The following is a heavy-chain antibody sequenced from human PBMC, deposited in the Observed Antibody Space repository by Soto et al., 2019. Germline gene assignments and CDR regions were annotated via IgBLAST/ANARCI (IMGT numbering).Heavy chain of an antibody. CDR3: ASEVWRITFGGVIDRTWFDP. V-gene: IGHV4-30-4*01. Sequence: PSETLSLTCTVSGGSISSGDYYWSWIRQPPGKGLEWIGYIYYSGSTYYNPSLKSRVTISVDTSKNQFSLKLSSVTAADTAVYYCASEVWRITFGGVIDRTWFDPWGQGTLVTVSS. J-gene: IGHJ5*02. D-gene: IGHD3-16*02. CDR1: GGSISSGDYY. CDR2: IYYSGST.